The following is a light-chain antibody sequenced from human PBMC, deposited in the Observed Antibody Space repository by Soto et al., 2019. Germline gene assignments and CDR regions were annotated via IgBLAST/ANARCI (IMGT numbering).Light chain of an antibody. J-gene: IGLJ2*01. CDR3: QTWGIGGDVV. CDR2: VNSDSCY. V-gene: IGLV4-69*01. CDR1: SWHSSDA. Sequence: QLVLTQPPSASASLVASAKRTCTLISWHSSDAIPWHQQQPEKGPRYMMNVNSDSCYKKGDGIPDRFSGSTSDAERYLTTSSLHSEDEADYYCQTWGIGGDVVFGGGTKLTVL.